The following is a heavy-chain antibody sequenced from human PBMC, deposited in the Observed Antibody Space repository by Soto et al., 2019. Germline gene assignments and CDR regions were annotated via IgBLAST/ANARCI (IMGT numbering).Heavy chain of an antibody. CDR3: ARDLWGYCGTNCYPLDV. J-gene: IGHJ6*03. CDR2: MYNSGST. Sequence: SETLSLTCTVSGGSISGYYWSWIRRPPGKGLEWIGYMYNSGSTVYNPPFKSRVTISVDTYKNQFSLKLSSVTAADTAIYYCARDLWGYCGTNCYPLDVWGKGTTVT. CDR1: GGSISGYY. V-gene: IGHV4-59*01. D-gene: IGHD2-21*02.